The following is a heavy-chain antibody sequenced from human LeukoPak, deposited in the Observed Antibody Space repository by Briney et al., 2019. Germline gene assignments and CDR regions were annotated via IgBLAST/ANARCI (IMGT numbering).Heavy chain of an antibody. CDR1: GFTFSTYA. V-gene: IGHV3-30-3*01. J-gene: IGHJ4*02. D-gene: IGHD6-13*01. CDR3: SLIVAAPGTSGLRDY. Sequence: PGRSLRLSCAASGFTFSTYAMHWVRQAPGKGLEWVAVTSSDGTVKYYPDSVKGRFTISRDNSKNTLYLQVNSLRDEDTAVYYCSLIVAAPGTSGLRDYWGQGTLVTVSS. CDR2: TSSDGTVK.